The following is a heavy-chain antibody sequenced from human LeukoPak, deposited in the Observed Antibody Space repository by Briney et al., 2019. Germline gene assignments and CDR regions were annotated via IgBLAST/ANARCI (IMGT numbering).Heavy chain of an antibody. J-gene: IGHJ3*02. CDR1: GFTFSSYA. V-gene: IGHV3-23*01. CDR3: AKRGYSYGTLGAFDI. Sequence: GGSLRLSCAASGFTFSSYAMSWVRQAPGKGLEWVSAISGSGGSTYYADSVKGRFTTSRDNSKNTLYLQMNSLRAEDTAVYYCAKRGYSYGTLGAFDIWGQGTMVTVSS. D-gene: IGHD5-18*01. CDR2: ISGSGGST.